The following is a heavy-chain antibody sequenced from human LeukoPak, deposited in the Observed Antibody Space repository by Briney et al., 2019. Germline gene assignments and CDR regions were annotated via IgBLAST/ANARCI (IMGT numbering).Heavy chain of an antibody. V-gene: IGHV3-23*01. J-gene: IGHJ6*02. CDR1: GFTFSSYA. CDR3: AKDRLIYYYYYYGMDV. Sequence: GGSLRLSCAASGFTFSSYAMSWVRQAPGKGLEWVSAISGSGGSTYYADSVKGRFTISRDNSKNTLYLQMNSLRAEDTAVYYCAKDRLIYYYYYYGMDVWGQGTTVTVSS. D-gene: IGHD3-16*01. CDR2: ISGSGGST.